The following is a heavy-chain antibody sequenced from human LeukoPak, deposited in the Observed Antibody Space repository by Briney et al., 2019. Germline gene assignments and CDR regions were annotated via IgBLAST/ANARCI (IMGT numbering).Heavy chain of an antibody. V-gene: IGHV7-4-1*02. CDR1: GYTFNSYD. CDR3: ARARSGWASDAFDI. CDR2: INTNTGNP. D-gene: IGHD6-19*01. Sequence: GASVKVSCTASGYTFNSYDMNWVRQAPGQGLEWMGWINTNTGNPTYAQGFTGRFVFSLDTSVSTAYLQISSLKAEDTAVYYCARARSGWASDAFDIWGQGTMVTVSS. J-gene: IGHJ3*02.